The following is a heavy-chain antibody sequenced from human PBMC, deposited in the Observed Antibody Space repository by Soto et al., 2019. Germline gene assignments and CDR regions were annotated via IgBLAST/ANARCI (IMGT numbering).Heavy chain of an antibody. CDR1: GFTFSSYA. Sequence: QVQLVESGGGVVQPGRSLRLSCAASGFTFSSYAMHWVRQAPGKGLEWVAVISYDGSNKYYADSVKGRFTISRDNSKNTLYLQMNSLRAEDTAVYYCARDPKSPYCSGGSCSYYYYGMDVWGQGTTVTVSS. D-gene: IGHD2-15*01. J-gene: IGHJ6*02. V-gene: IGHV3-30-3*01. CDR2: ISYDGSNK. CDR3: ARDPKSPYCSGGSCSYYYYGMDV.